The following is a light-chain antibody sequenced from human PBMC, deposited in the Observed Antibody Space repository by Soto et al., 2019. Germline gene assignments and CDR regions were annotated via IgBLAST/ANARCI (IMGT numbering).Light chain of an antibody. CDR1: SSDVGGYNY. J-gene: IGLJ2*01. Sequence: QSALTQPPSASGSPGQSVTISCTGTSSDVGGYNYVSWYQQHPGKAPKLIIYEVDKRPSGVPDRFSGSKSGNTASLTVSGLQAEDEANYYCCSYAGSNRVLFGGGTKLTVL. V-gene: IGLV2-8*01. CDR3: CSYAGSNRVL. CDR2: EVD.